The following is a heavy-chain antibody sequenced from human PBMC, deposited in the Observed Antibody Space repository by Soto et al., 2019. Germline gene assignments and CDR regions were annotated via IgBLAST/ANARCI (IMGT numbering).Heavy chain of an antibody. J-gene: IGHJ3*02. CDR2: FDPEDGET. Sequence: GASVKVSCKVSGYTLTELSMHWVRQAPGKGLEWMGGFDPEDGETIYAQKFQGRVTMTEDTSTDTAYMELSSLRSEDTAVYYCAIYPYYDILTGSPDAFDIWGQGTMVT. CDR1: GYTLTELS. D-gene: IGHD3-9*01. V-gene: IGHV1-24*01. CDR3: AIYPYYDILTGSPDAFDI.